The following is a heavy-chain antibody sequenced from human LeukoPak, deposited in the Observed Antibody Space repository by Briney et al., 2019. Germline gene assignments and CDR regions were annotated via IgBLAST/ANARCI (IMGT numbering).Heavy chain of an antibody. V-gene: IGHV3-7*01. J-gene: IGHJ4*02. Sequence: HPGGSLRLSCAASGFTFSSYWMSWVRQAPGKGLEWVANIKQDGSEKYYVDSVKGRFTISRDNAKNSLYLQMNSLRAEDTAVYYCARARNYDILTRDYWGQGTLVTVSS. D-gene: IGHD3-9*01. CDR2: IKQDGSEK. CDR3: ARARNYDILTRDY. CDR1: GFTFSSYW.